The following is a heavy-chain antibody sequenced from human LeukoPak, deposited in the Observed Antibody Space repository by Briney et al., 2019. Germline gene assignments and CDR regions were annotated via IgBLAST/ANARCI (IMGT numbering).Heavy chain of an antibody. Sequence: PSETLSLTCTVSGGSISSGDYYWSWIRQPPGKGLEWIGYIYYSGSTYYNPSLKSRVTISVDTSKNQFSLKLSSVTAADTAVYYCARDYYDSSGYYLFDYWGQGTLVTVSS. D-gene: IGHD3-22*01. CDR1: GGSISSGDYY. CDR3: ARDYYDSSGYYLFDY. CDR2: IYYSGST. J-gene: IGHJ4*02. V-gene: IGHV4-30-4*02.